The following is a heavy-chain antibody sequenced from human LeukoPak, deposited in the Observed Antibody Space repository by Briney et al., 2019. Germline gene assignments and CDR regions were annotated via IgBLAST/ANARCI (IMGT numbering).Heavy chain of an antibody. CDR1: GYTFTGYY. CDR2: INPNNGGT. CDR3: ARGWELLEPDAFDI. D-gene: IGHD1-26*01. V-gene: IGHV1-2*02. Sequence: GASVKVSCKASGYTFTGYYMHWVRQAPGQGLEWMGWINPNNGGTNYAQKFQGRVTMTRDTSISTAYMELSRLRSDDTAVYYCARGWELLEPDAFDIWGQGTMVTVSS. J-gene: IGHJ3*02.